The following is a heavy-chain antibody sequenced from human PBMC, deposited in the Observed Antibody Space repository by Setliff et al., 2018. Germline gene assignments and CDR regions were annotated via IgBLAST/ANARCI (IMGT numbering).Heavy chain of an antibody. J-gene: IGHJ4*01. V-gene: IGHV4-39*07. Sequence: SETLSLTCTVSGGSISTTNYFWGWIRQPPGGGLEWIGILYYTGAIYYNPSLKSRVTMTVDAARKQLSLQISSMTAADAGVYYCRFWSGYYKNDFWGHGTLVTVSS. CDR1: GGSISTTNYF. CDR2: LYYTGAI. D-gene: IGHD6-25*01. CDR3: RFWSGYYKNDF.